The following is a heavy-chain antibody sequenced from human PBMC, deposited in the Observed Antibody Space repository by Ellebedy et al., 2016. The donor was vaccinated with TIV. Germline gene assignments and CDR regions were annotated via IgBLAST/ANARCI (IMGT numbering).Heavy chain of an antibody. V-gene: IGHV3-48*02. J-gene: IGHJ4*02. CDR1: GFTFSSYS. Sequence: GGSLRLXXAASGFTFSSYSMNWVRQAPGKGLEWVSYISSSSSTIYYADSVKGRFTISRDNAKNSLYLQMNSLRDEDTAVYYCARDPSSGWYPFYFDYWGQGTLVTVSS. D-gene: IGHD6-19*01. CDR3: ARDPSSGWYPFYFDY. CDR2: ISSSSSTI.